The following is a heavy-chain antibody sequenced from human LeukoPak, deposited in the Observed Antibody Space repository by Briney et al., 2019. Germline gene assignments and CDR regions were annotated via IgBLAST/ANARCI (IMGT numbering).Heavy chain of an antibody. V-gene: IGHV1-2*02. Sequence: ASMKVSCKASGYTFTDYYIHWVRQAPGLGLEWMGWINPNSGATNYEEGFQGRVTMTRDTSITTVYMELRRLTSDDTAVYYCARVRDGYNDAYDMWGQGTMVTVPS. J-gene: IGHJ3*02. CDR3: ARVRDGYNDAYDM. D-gene: IGHD5-24*01. CDR1: GYTFTDYY. CDR2: INPNSGAT.